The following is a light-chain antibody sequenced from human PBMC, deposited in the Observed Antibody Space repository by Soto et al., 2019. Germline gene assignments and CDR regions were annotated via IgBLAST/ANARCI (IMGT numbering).Light chain of an antibody. V-gene: IGKV3-11*01. CDR3: QQRSDWPPIT. CDR2: DVS. J-gene: IGKJ5*01. Sequence: EIVMTQSPDTLSVSPGERATLSCRAGQGVTTNFAWYQQKSGQSPRLLIYDVSIRATGVPARFSGSGSGTDFTLTISSLEPEDFAVYYCQQRSDWPPITFGQGTRLEIK. CDR1: QGVTTN.